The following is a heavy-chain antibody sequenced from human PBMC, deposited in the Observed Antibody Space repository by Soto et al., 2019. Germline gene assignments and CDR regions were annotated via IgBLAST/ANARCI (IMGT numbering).Heavy chain of an antibody. V-gene: IGHV1-46*01. CDR1: GYTFTHYY. Sequence: ASVKVSCKASGYTFTHYYIHWVRQAPGQGLEWMGMINPSGGSTDYAQKFQGRVTMTTDTSTTTVYMELSSLRSDDTAVYYCARPPFPGCINGVCYPCDHWGQGTLVTVSS. CDR3: ARPPFPGCINGVCYPCDH. J-gene: IGHJ4*02. CDR2: INPSGGST. D-gene: IGHD2-8*01.